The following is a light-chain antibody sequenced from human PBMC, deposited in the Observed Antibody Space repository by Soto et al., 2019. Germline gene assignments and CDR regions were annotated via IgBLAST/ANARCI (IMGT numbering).Light chain of an antibody. Sequence: EIVLTQSPGTLSLSPGESATLSCRASLSVSSFYLAWYRQNPGQSPGLLISVASSMAAGIPDRFSGGGSRTDVTLTISRLEPANFAVYYYHQCARSPRTFGQGIKVEIK. V-gene: IGKV3-20*01. J-gene: IGKJ1*01. CDR2: VAS. CDR3: HQCARSPRT. CDR1: LSVSSFY.